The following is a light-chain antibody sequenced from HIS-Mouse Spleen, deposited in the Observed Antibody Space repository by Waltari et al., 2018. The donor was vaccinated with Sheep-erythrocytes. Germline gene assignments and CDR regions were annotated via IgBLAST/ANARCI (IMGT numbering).Light chain of an antibody. V-gene: IGLV2-23*01. CDR3: CSYAGSSTLV. CDR2: EGS. Sequence: QSALTQPASVSGSPGQSLPIPCPGTRSAVRSYTLVSWYQQHPGKAPKLMIYEGSKRPSGVSNRFSGSKSGNTASLTISGLQAEDEADYYCCSYAGSSTLVFGGGTKLTVL. CDR1: RSAVRSYTL. J-gene: IGLJ2*01.